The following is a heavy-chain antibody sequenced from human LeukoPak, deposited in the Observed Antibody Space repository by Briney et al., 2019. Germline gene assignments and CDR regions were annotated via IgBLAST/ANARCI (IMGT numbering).Heavy chain of an antibody. CDR3: ARDRGIQPWERYYYYCMDV. J-gene: IGHJ6*03. Sequence: ASVKVSCKASGYTFTGYYMHWVRQAPGQGLEWMGWINPNSGGTNYAQKFQGRVTMTRDTSISTAYMGLSRLRSDDTAVYYCARDRGIQPWERYYYYCMDVWGKGTTVTVSS. V-gene: IGHV1-2*02. D-gene: IGHD5-18*01. CDR1: GYTFTGYY. CDR2: INPNSGGT.